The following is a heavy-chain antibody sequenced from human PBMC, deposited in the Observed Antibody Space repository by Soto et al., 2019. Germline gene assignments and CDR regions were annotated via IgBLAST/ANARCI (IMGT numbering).Heavy chain of an antibody. J-gene: IGHJ4*02. CDR2: ISHSGST. CDR1: GGSFSGYY. V-gene: IGHV4-34*01. D-gene: IGHD6-13*01. Sequence: PSETLSLTGAVYGGSFSGYYWSWIRQPPGKGLEWIGSISHSGSTYYNPYLKSRVTISVETSKKQFSLKLTSVTAADTAVYYCARLSAWGDSSAPFDLWGQGTLVTV. CDR3: ARLSAWGDSSAPFDL.